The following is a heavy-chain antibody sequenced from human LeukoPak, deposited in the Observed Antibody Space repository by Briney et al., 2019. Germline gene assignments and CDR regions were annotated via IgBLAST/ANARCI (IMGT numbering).Heavy chain of an antibody. CDR3: AKVKRSGPDAFDI. Sequence: GGSLRLSCAASGFTVSSNYMSWVRQAPGKGLEWVSAISGSGGSTYYADSVKGRFTISRDNSKNTLYLQMNSLRAEDTAVYYCAKVKRSGPDAFDIWGQGTMVTVSS. V-gene: IGHV3-23*01. CDR2: ISGSGGST. J-gene: IGHJ3*02. CDR1: GFTVSSNY. D-gene: IGHD2-15*01.